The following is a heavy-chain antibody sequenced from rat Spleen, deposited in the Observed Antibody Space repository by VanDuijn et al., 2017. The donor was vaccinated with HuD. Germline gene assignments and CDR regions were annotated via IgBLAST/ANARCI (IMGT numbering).Heavy chain of an antibody. J-gene: IGHJ2*01. Sequence: EVQLVESGGGLVQPGRSMKLSCAASGFTFSNYDMAWVRQAPTKGLEWVASISADGSEIYYRDSVRGRFTISRDNAKSTLYLQMDSLRSEDTATYYCATYGGFIDYWGQGVVVTVSS. D-gene: IGHD1-11*01. CDR3: ATYGGFIDY. V-gene: IGHV5-25*01. CDR1: GFTFSNYD. CDR2: ISADGSEI.